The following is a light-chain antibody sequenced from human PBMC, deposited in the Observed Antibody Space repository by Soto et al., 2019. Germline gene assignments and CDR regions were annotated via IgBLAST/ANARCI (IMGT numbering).Light chain of an antibody. CDR1: SSDVGGYNY. CDR2: DVS. J-gene: IGLJ1*01. V-gene: IGLV2-14*03. Sequence: SVLTHPASLSGAPGQSVAISSPWASSDVGGYNYVSWYQHHPGKAPKLMVYDVSNRPSGVSNRFSGSKSGNTASLTISGLQAEDEADYYCSSYTSSSTYVFGTGTKVTVL. CDR3: SSYTSSSTYV.